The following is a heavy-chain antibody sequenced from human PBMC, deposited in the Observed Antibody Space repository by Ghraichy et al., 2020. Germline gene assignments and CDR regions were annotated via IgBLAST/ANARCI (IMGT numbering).Heavy chain of an antibody. V-gene: IGHV1-24*01. CDR1: GYTLTELS. J-gene: IGHJ4*02. CDR3: ATVGSGSYDY. D-gene: IGHD1-26*01. CDR2: SDPEDGET. Sequence: ASVKVSCKVSGYTLTELSMHWVRQAPGKGLEWIGGSDPEDGETIYAQKFQGRVTMTEDTSTDTAYMELSSLRSEDTAVYYCATVGSGSYDYWGQGTLVTVSS.